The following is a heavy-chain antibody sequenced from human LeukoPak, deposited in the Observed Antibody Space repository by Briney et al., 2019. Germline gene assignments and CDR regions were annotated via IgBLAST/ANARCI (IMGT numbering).Heavy chain of an antibody. CDR1: GVSISSYY. CDR3: ARRVWEQTYVAYENWFDP. V-gene: IGHV4-4*07. J-gene: IGHJ5*02. CDR2: ISTSGNT. Sequence: PSETLSLTCTVSGVSISSYYWNWLRQPAGKALEWLGGISTSGNTNYNPSLKSRVTMSVDTSKNQFSLKLSSVTAADTAVYYCARRVWEQTYVAYENWFDPWGQGTLVSVSS. D-gene: IGHD1/OR15-1a*01.